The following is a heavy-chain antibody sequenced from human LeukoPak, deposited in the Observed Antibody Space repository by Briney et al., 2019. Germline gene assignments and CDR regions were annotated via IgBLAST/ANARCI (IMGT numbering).Heavy chain of an antibody. V-gene: IGHV4-61*01. CDR1: GGSISSSSYY. CDR3: ERATAFFDM. CDR2: IYYSGST. Sequence: SETLSLTCTVSGGSISSSSYYWSWLRQPPGKGLEWIGYIYYSGSTNYNPSLKSRVTISVATSKNQFSLKLPSVPAADTAVYYCERATAFFDMWGQGTMVTVSS. J-gene: IGHJ3*02.